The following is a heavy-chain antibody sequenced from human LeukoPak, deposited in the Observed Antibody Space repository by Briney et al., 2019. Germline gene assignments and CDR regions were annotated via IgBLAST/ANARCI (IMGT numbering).Heavy chain of an antibody. CDR1: GGSISSGGYY. Sequence: SETLSLTCTVSGGSISSGGYYWSWIRQPPGKGLEWIGYIYYSGSTNYNPSLKSRVTISVDTSKNQFSLKLSSVTAADTAVYYCARGDYDYVWGSYRSYLFDYWGQGTLVTVSS. CDR3: ARGDYDYVWGSYRSYLFDY. D-gene: IGHD3-16*02. J-gene: IGHJ4*02. V-gene: IGHV4-61*08. CDR2: IYYSGST.